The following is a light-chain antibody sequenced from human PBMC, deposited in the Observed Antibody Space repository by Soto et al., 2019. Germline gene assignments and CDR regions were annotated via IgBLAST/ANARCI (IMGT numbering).Light chain of an antibody. CDR2: GTS. Sequence: EIVLTQSLGTLSLSPGQRATLSCRASQSVSSTYLAWYQQKPGQAPRLLIYGTSIRATGIPDRFSGSGSGTDFTLTISRLEPEDFAVYFCQQYGTSPYTFGQGTKLEIK. CDR3: QQYGTSPYT. V-gene: IGKV3-20*01. CDR1: QSVSSTY. J-gene: IGKJ2*01.